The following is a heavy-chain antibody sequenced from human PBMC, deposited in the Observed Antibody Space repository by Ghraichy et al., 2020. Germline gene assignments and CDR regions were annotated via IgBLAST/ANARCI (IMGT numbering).Heavy chain of an antibody. CDR2: ISYDGSNK. CDR3: ATRGGYDLHYYYYYMDV. CDR1: GFTFSSYG. J-gene: IGHJ6*03. V-gene: IGHV3-30*03. D-gene: IGHD5-12*01. Sequence: GESLNISCAASGFTFSSYGMHWVRQAPGKGLEWVAVISYDGSNKYYADSVKGRFTISRDNSKNTLYLQMNSLRAEDTAVYYCATRGGYDLHYYYYYMDVWGKGTTVTVSS.